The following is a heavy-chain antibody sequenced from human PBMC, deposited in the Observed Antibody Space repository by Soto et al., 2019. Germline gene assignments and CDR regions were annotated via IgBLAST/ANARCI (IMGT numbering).Heavy chain of an antibody. D-gene: IGHD3-22*01. CDR1: GGTFSSYT. CDR3: ATVEFGYSIDY. Sequence: QVQLVQSGAEVKKPGSSVKVSCKASGGTFSSYTISWVRQAPGQGLEWMGRIIPILGIANYAQKFQGRVTITADKSTSTAYMGLSSLRSEDTAVYYCATVEFGYSIDYWGQGTLVTVSS. J-gene: IGHJ4*02. V-gene: IGHV1-69*02. CDR2: IIPILGIA.